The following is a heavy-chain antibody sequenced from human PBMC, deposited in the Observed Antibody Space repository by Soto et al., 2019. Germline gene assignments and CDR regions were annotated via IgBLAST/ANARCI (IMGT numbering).Heavy chain of an antibody. J-gene: IGHJ4*02. D-gene: IGHD6-19*01. CDR2: VYYSGNT. CDR3: ARQDNTGWYVLNYFDI. CDR1: GCSVIHSGYY. Sequence: XETLSLTCTVSGCSVIHSGYYWGWIRQPPGKGLEWIGSVYYSGNTYYSPSLKSRVTISVDTSKNQFSLRLTSVTAADTAVYYCARQDNTGWYVLNYFDIWGQGTLVTVSS. V-gene: IGHV4-39*01.